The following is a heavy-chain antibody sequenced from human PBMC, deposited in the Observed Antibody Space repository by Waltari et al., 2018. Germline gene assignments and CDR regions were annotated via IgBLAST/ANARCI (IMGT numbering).Heavy chain of an antibody. Sequence: EVQLLESGGDLVQPGGSLRLSCAASGFTFRRYAMNWVRQAPVKGLEWVSAISGSSDYTYYADSVKGRFTISRDNSKDTLYLQMNSLRAEDTAVYYCAKGPYYDSSASELDYWGQGTLVTVSS. J-gene: IGHJ4*02. D-gene: IGHD3-22*01. CDR3: AKGPYYDSSASELDY. V-gene: IGHV3-23*01. CDR2: ISGSSDYT. CDR1: GFTFRRYA.